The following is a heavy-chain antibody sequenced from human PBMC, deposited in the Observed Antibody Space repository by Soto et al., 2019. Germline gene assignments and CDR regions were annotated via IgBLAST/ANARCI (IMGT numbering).Heavy chain of an antibody. CDR3: AREEACSGGSCYGWFDP. Sequence: LSLTCTLSGGSISSGVYYWSWIRQHPGKGLEWIGYIYYSGSTYYNPSLKSRVTISVDTSKNQFSLKLSSVTAADTAVYYCAREEACSGGSCYGWFDPWGQGTLVTVSS. J-gene: IGHJ5*02. CDR2: IYYSGST. CDR1: GGSISSGVYY. V-gene: IGHV4-31*03. D-gene: IGHD2-15*01.